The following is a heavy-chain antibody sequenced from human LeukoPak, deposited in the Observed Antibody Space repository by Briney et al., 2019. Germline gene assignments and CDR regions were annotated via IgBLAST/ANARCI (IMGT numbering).Heavy chain of an antibody. CDR2: TYYRSKWFY. D-gene: IGHD1-1*01. J-gene: IGHJ4*02. V-gene: IGHV6-1*01. Sequence: SQTLSLTCAIFVDSVSNNGAAWNWIRQSPSRGFEWLGRTYYRSKWFYDYAVSVRSRIIISPDTFQNQFSLQLSSMPPDDTAVYYCTRDPPNDQSYDVWGQGTLVTVSP. CDR1: VDSVSNNGAA. CDR3: TRDPPNDQSYDV.